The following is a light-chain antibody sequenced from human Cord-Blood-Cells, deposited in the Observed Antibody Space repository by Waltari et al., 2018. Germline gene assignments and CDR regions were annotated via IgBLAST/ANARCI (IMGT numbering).Light chain of an antibody. CDR2: GNS. J-gene: IGLJ2*01. CDR3: QSYDSSLSGSV. Sequence: QSVLPQPPSVSGAPGQRVTIPCTGSSSTSGAGHDVHRYQQLPGTAPKLLIYGNSNRPSGVPDRFSGSKSGTSASLAITGLQAEDEADYYCQSYDSSLSGSVFGGGTKLTVL. CDR1: SSTSGAGHD. V-gene: IGLV1-40*01.